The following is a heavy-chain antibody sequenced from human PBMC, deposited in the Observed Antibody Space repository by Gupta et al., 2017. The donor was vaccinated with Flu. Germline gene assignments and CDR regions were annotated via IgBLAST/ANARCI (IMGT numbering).Heavy chain of an antibody. CDR2: MSYDGRNR. V-gene: IGHV3-30*18. CDR3: EKASGINHHYHHELNV. CDR1: G. Sequence: GMHWVRQPPDRGLEWVAVMSYDGRNRDYADSVRGRVTISRDTASNTLYLDMNSLTTEDTAVYECEKASGINHHYHHELNVWGQGTTVTVS. J-gene: IGHJ6*02. D-gene: IGHD1-1*01.